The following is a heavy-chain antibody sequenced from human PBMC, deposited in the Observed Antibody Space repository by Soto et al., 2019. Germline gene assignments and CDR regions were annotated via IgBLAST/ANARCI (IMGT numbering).Heavy chain of an antibody. CDR1: GYTFTSYG. CDR3: ARTADRIAAAGTFDY. Sequence: VASVKVSCKASGYTFTSYGISWVRQAPGQGLEWMGWISAYNGNTNYAQKLQGRVTMTTDTSTSTAYMELRSLRSDDTAVYYCARTADRIAAAGTFDYWGQGTLVTSPQ. V-gene: IGHV1-18*01. J-gene: IGHJ4*02. CDR2: ISAYNGNT. D-gene: IGHD6-13*01.